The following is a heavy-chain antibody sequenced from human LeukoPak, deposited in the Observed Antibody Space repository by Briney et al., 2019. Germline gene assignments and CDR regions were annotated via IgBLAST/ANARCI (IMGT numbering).Heavy chain of an antibody. V-gene: IGHV3-7*03. CDR3: ASLTEKLWYSHFDL. CDR2: IKQDGSEK. D-gene: IGHD5-18*01. CDR1: GFTFSSYW. Sequence: GGSLRLSCAASGFTFSSYWMSWVRQAPGKGLEWVANIKQDGSEKYYVDSVKGRFTISRDNAKNSLYLQMNSLRAEDTAVYYCASLTEKLWYSHFDLWGRGTLVTVSS. J-gene: IGHJ2*01.